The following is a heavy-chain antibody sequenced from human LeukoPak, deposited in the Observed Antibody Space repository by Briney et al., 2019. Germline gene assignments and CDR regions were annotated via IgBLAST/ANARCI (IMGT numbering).Heavy chain of an antibody. J-gene: IGHJ3*02. CDR2: ISAYNGNT. CDR3: ARGGRWELPRPYAFDI. V-gene: IGHV1-18*01. D-gene: IGHD1-26*01. CDR1: GYTFTSYG. Sequence: LVAPVKVSCKASGYTFTSYGISWVRQAPGQGLEWMGWISAYNGNTNYAQKLQGRVTMTTDTSTSTAYMELRSLRSDDTAVYYCARGGRWELPRPYAFDIWGQGTMVTVSS.